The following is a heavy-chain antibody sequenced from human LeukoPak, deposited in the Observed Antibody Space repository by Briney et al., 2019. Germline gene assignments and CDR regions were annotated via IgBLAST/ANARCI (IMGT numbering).Heavy chain of an antibody. CDR2: ISSNGGST. CDR3: ARTHSSGPYYFDY. V-gene: IGHV3-64*01. J-gene: IGHJ4*02. D-gene: IGHD6-19*01. Sequence: PGGSLRLSCAASGFTFSSYAMHWVRQAPGKGLEYVSAISSNGGSTYYANSVKGRFTISRDNSKNTLYLQMNSLRAEDTAVYYCARTHSSGPYYFDYWGQGTLVTVSS. CDR1: GFTFSSYA.